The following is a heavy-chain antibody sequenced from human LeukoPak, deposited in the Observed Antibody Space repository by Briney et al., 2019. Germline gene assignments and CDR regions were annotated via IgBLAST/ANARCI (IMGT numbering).Heavy chain of an antibody. V-gene: IGHV4-61*01. J-gene: IGHJ6*04. Sequence: SETLSLTCTVSGGSVSSGSYYWSWIWQPPGKGLEWIGYIYYSGSTNYNPSLKSRVTISVDTSKNQFSLKLSSVTAADTAVYYCARYCSSTSCYPAAGYYYYGMDVRGKGTTVTVSS. D-gene: IGHD2-2*01. CDR1: GGSVSSGSYY. CDR2: IYYSGST. CDR3: ARYCSSTSCYPAAGYYYYGMDV.